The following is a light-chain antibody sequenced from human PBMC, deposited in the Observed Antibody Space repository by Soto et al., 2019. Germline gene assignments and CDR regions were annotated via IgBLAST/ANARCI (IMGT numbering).Light chain of an antibody. CDR2: GAS. CDR3: QQYGSSGT. V-gene: IGKV3-20*01. Sequence: EIVLTQSPGTLSLSPGQRPSLSCTASQSVSNNYLAWYQQPPGQAPRLLIYGASNRATGIPDRFSGGGSGTYFTLTISRLEPEDSAVYYCQQYGSSGTFGQGTKVDIK. CDR1: QSVSNNY. J-gene: IGKJ1*01.